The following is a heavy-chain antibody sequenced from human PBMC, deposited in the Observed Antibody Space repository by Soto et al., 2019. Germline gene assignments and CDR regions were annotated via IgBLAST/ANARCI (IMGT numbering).Heavy chain of an antibody. CDR3: ARERPDGARLDP. CDR2: IYYSGST. D-gene: IGHD6-6*01. CDR1: GGSVSSSSYY. Sequence: SETLSLTCTVSGGSVSSSSYYWGWIRQPPGKGLEWIGNIYYSGSTYYNPSLKSRVTISVDTSKNQFSLKLSSVTAADTAVYYCARERPDGARLDPWGQGTLVTVSS. J-gene: IGHJ5*02. V-gene: IGHV4-39*07.